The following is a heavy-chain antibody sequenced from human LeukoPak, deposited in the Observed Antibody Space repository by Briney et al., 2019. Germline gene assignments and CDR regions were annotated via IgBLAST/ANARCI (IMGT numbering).Heavy chain of an antibody. CDR3: AKDRAPTYGDYEGVDY. Sequence: GGTLRLSCAASGFTFSSYGMSWVRQAPGKGLEWVSAISGSGGSTYYADSVKGRFTISRDNSKNTLYLQMNSLRAEDTAVYYCAKDRAPTYGDYEGVDYWGQGTLVTVSS. CDR1: GFTFSSYG. V-gene: IGHV3-23*01. J-gene: IGHJ4*02. D-gene: IGHD4-17*01. CDR2: ISGSGGST.